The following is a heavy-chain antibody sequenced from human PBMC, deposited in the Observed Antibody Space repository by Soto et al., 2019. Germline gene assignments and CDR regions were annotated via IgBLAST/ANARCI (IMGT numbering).Heavy chain of an antibody. J-gene: IGHJ6*02. D-gene: IGHD6-19*01. CDR1: GSAITRYY. CDR2: INPGGGSA. CDR3: ARDTSGWTLNGLDV. V-gene: IGHV1-46*01. Sequence: QVDLVQSGAEVKKPGASATISCKASGSAITRYYIHWVRQAPGRGLEWMGIINPGGGSASYAQKFQVRVTIDNHTSSVTVYMDLSSLRPADTAVHYCARDTSGWTLNGLDVWGQGTTVNVSS.